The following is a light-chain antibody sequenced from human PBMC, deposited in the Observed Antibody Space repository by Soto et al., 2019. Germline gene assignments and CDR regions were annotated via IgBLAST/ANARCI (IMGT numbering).Light chain of an antibody. CDR1: QSVSSD. CDR3: QQCGGSPLFS. CDR2: GAS. V-gene: IGKV3-15*01. Sequence: EIVMTQSPATLSVSPGERATLSCRASQSVSSDLAWYQQKPGQAPRLLIYGASSRATGIPARFSGIGSGTEFTLTISSLQSEDFAVYYCQQCGGSPLFSFGPGTRVDI. J-gene: IGKJ3*01.